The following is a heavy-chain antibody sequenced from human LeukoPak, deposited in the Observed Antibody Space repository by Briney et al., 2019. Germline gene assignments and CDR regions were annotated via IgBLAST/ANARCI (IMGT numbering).Heavy chain of an antibody. D-gene: IGHD3-16*01. CDR3: ARRMRNGGCCACDI. Sequence: GESLKTSCKGSGYIFTNYWIGWVRQMPGQGLEWMGIINPGDSDTRYSPSFQGQVTISADKSISTAYLQWSSLKASDTAIYYCARRMRNGGCCACDIWGQGTMVTVSS. CDR2: INPGDSDT. J-gene: IGHJ3*02. V-gene: IGHV5-51*01. CDR1: GYIFTNYW.